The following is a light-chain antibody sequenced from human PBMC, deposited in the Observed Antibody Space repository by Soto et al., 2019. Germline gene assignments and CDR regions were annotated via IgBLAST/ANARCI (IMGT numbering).Light chain of an antibody. CDR3: QQYHKWPPIT. J-gene: IGKJ5*01. Sequence: IVMTQSPATLSVSPGESATLSCRASQSVDGYLAWYQQKPGQAPRLLIYGASTRATGVTARFRGGGSGTEFTLTISSLQSEDSAVYYCQQYHKWPPITFGQGTRLEIK. CDR2: GAS. V-gene: IGKV3-15*01. CDR1: QSVDGY.